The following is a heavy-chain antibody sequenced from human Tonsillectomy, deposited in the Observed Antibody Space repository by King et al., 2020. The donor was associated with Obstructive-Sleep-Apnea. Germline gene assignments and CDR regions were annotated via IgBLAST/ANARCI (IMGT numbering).Heavy chain of an antibody. CDR3: ARVPAVRYYYGMDV. CDR2: IYHSGST. Sequence: VQLQESGPGLVKPSETLSLTCTVSGYSISSGYYWGWIRQPPGKGLEWIGSIYHSGSTYYNPSLNSRVTISVDTSKNQFSLKLSSVTAADTAVYYCARVPAVRYYYGMDVWGQGTTVTVSS. V-gene: IGHV4-38-2*02. D-gene: IGHD2-2*01. CDR1: GYSISSGYY. J-gene: IGHJ6*02.